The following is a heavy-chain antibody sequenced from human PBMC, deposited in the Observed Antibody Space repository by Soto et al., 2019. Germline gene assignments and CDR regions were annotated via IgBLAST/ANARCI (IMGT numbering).Heavy chain of an antibody. CDR2: IYYSGST. V-gene: IGHV4-31*03. Sequence: NLSLTCTVSGGSISSGGYYWSRIRQHPGKGLEWIGYIYYSGSTYYNPSLKSRVTISVDTSKKQFSLKLSSVTAADTAVYYCARDFGLGYGSGAYYYGMDVWGQGTTVTVS. J-gene: IGHJ6*02. CDR1: GGSISSGGYY. D-gene: IGHD3-10*01. CDR3: ARDFGLGYGSGAYYYGMDV.